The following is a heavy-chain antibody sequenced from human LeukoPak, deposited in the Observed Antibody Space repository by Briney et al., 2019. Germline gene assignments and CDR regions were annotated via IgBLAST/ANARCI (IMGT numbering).Heavy chain of an antibody. J-gene: IGHJ6*02. V-gene: IGHV1-46*01. Sequence: ASVKVSCKASGYTFTSYYMHWVRQAPGQGLEWMGIVNPSGGSTSYAQKFQGRVTMTRDTSTSTVYMELSSLRSEDTAVYYCASRYSSGWYGVTYYYYGMDVWGQGTTVTVSS. CDR3: ASRYSSGWYGVTYYYYGMDV. CDR1: GYTFTSYY. D-gene: IGHD6-19*01. CDR2: VNPSGGST.